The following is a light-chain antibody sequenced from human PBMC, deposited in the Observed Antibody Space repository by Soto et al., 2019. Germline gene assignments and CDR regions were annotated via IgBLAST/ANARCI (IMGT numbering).Light chain of an antibody. CDR2: KAS. CDR3: QHYNSYSEA. J-gene: IGKJ1*01. CDR1: QTISSW. Sequence: DIQMTQSPSTLSGSVGDRVTITCRASQTISSWLAWYQQKPGTAPKLLIYKASTLNSGVPSRFSGSGSGTEFTLTISSLQPDDFATYYCQHYNSYSEAFGQGTKVELK. V-gene: IGKV1-5*03.